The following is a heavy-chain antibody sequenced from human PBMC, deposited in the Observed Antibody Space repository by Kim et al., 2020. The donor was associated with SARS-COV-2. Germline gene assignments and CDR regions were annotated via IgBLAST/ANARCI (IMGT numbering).Heavy chain of an antibody. V-gene: IGHV4-39*01. CDR3: GGMVRGVIKNWFDP. CDR1: GGSISSSSYY. CDR2: IYYSGST. D-gene: IGHD3-10*01. J-gene: IGHJ5*02. Sequence: SETLSLTCTVSGGSISSSSYYWGWIRQPPGKGLEWIGSIYYSGSTYYNPSLKSRVTISVDTSKNQFSLKLSSVTAADTAVYYCGGMVRGVIKNWFDPWGQGTLVTVSS.